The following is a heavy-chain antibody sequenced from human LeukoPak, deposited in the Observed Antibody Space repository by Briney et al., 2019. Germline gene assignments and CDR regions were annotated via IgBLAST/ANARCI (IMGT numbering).Heavy chain of an antibody. Sequence: GGSLRLSCAASGFNISDFWMTWVRQAPGKGLEWVANIKEDGTEKHLIDSVKGRFTISRDNTKNLLYLQMNSLRGDDTATYYCVRESRPGGAMGLYHNFDHWGQGTLVAVSS. CDR2: IKEDGTEK. D-gene: IGHD3-16*01. CDR1: GFNISDFW. J-gene: IGHJ5*02. V-gene: IGHV3-7*01. CDR3: VRESRPGGAMGLYHNFDH.